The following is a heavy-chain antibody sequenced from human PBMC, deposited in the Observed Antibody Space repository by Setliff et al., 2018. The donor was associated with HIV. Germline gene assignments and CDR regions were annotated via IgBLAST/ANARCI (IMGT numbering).Heavy chain of an antibody. J-gene: IGHJ6*02. CDR1: GFIFENYN. CDR2: ITSSGSTQ. Sequence: PGGSLRLSCAASGFIFENYNMNWVRQAPGKGLEWISFITSSGSTQYYADSVKGRFTVSRDNAKNSLYLQMDSLRVEDTTVYYCTRKLAPGHGMDVWGQGTTVTVSS. D-gene: IGHD3-3*02. V-gene: IGHV3-48*03. CDR3: TRKLAPGHGMDV.